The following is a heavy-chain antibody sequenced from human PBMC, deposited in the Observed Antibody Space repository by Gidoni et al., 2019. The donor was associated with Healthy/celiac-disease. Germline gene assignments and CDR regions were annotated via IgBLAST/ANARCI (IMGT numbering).Heavy chain of an antibody. V-gene: IGHV4-59*08. CDR1: GGSISSDY. CDR3: ALQPRYGSGMKGFDP. D-gene: IGHD3-10*01. CDR2: IYYSGILSLP. J-gene: IGHJ5*02. Sequence: QVQLQESGPGLAKPSETLSLNCTVSGGSISSDYWSWIRQPPGTGLEGIGYIYYSGILSLPNYNPSLKSRVTLSVDTYKTQFSLKLSSVTAADAAVYYCALQPRYGSGMKGFDPWGQGTLVTVSS.